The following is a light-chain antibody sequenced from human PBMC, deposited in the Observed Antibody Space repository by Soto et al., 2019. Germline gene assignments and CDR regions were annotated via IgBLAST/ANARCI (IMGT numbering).Light chain of an antibody. V-gene: IGLV2-14*01. Sequence: QSVLTQPASVSGSPGQSITISCTGTSSDVGGYNYVSWYQQHPGKAPKLMIYEVSNRPSGVSNRFSGSKSGNTASLTISGLQAEDEAEYYCSSYTSSSTPLFGGGTKLTVL. CDR3: SSYTSSSTPL. CDR1: SSDVGGYNY. CDR2: EVS. J-gene: IGLJ2*01.